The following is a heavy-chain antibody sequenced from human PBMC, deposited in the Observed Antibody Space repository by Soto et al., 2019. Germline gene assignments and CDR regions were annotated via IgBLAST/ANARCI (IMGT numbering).Heavy chain of an antibody. CDR3: AREYCSSTSCYIDY. CDR1: GGSISNGGYC. Sequence: SETLSLTCTVAGGSISNGGYCWSWISQHPGKGLEWIGYIYYSGSTYYNPSLKSRVTISVDTSKNQFSLKLSSVTAADTAVYYCAREYCSSTSCYIDYWGQGTLVTVSS. V-gene: IGHV4-31*03. CDR2: IYYSGST. J-gene: IGHJ4*02. D-gene: IGHD2-2*02.